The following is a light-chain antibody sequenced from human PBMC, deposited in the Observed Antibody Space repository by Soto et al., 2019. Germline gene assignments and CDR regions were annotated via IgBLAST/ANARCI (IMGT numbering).Light chain of an antibody. V-gene: IGKV3-20*01. CDR1: QSVSSSY. J-gene: IGKJ1*01. CDR2: GAS. CDR3: QQFRA. Sequence: EIVLTQSPGTLSLSPGERATLSCRASQSVSSSYLAWYQQKPGQAPRLLIYGASRRATGIPERFSGSGSGTDFSINISRLVPEDFAVYYCQQFRAFGQGTKVRIK.